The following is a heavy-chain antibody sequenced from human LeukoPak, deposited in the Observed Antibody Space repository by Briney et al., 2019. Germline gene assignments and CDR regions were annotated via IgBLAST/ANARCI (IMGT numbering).Heavy chain of an antibody. CDR3: ARDGPYGGNSDY. Sequence: GASLKVSCKAYGYTFTSYGISWVRQAPGQGLEWIGWISAYNGNTNYAQKLQGRVTMTTDTSTSTAYMELRSLRSDDTAVYYCARDGPYGGNSDYWGQGTLVTVSS. V-gene: IGHV1-18*01. J-gene: IGHJ4*02. CDR2: ISAYNGNT. CDR1: GYTFTSYG. D-gene: IGHD4-23*01.